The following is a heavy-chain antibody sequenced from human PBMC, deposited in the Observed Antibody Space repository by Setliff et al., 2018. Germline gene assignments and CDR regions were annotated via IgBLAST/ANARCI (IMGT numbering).Heavy chain of an antibody. D-gene: IGHD3-22*01. V-gene: IGHV4-59*01. J-gene: IGHJ3*02. CDR3: ARDGYYDSSGYYHPDAFDI. CDR2: IYYSGST. Sequence: PSETLSLTCTVSGVSISSYYWSWIRQPPGKGLEWIAYIYYSGSTNYNPSLKSRVTISLDTPKNQFSLKLSSVTAADTAVYYCARDGYYDSSGYYHPDAFDIWGQGTMVTVSS. CDR1: GVSISSYY.